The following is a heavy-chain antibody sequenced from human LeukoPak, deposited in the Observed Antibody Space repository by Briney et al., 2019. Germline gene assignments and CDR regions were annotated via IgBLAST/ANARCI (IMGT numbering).Heavy chain of an antibody. Sequence: PGRSLRLSCAVLGFTFSPYAMHWVRQAPGKGLEWVALIWYDGSNKYYTDSVKGRFTISRDNSKNTLYLEMNSLRAEDTAIYYCAREGPRGKSQFDYWGQGTLVTVSS. V-gene: IGHV3-33*01. CDR2: IWYDGSNK. CDR3: AREGPRGKSQFDY. CDR1: GFTFSPYA. D-gene: IGHD4-23*01. J-gene: IGHJ4*02.